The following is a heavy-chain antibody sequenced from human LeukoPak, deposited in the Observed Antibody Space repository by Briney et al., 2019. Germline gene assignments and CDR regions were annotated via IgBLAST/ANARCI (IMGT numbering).Heavy chain of an antibody. CDR2: INTNTGNP. Sequence: ASVKVSCKASGYTFTSYAVNWVRQAPGQGLGWMGWINTNTGNPTYAQGFTGRFVFSLDTSVSTAYLQISSLKAEDTAVYYCARVYGGNLGDAFDIWGQGTMVTVSS. D-gene: IGHD4-23*01. J-gene: IGHJ3*02. CDR1: GYTFTSYA. CDR3: ARVYGGNLGDAFDI. V-gene: IGHV7-4-1*02.